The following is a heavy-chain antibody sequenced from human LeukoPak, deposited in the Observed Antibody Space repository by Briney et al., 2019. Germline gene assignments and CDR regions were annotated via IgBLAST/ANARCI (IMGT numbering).Heavy chain of an antibody. D-gene: IGHD3-10*01. CDR2: IYYSGST. V-gene: IGHV4-39*01. CDR3: ARHRGYYGSGSKVDY. J-gene: IGHJ4*02. CDR1: GGSISSSNHY. Sequence: KPSETLSLTCTVSGGSISSSNHYWGWIRQPPGKGLEWIGSIYYSGSTYYNPSLKSRVTISVDTSKNQFSLKLRSATAADTAVYYCARHRGYYGSGSKVDYWGQGTLVTVSS.